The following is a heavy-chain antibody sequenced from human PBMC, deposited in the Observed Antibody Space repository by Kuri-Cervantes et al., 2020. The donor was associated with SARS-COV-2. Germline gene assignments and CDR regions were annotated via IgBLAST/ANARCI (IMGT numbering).Heavy chain of an antibody. CDR2: INPNNGGT. CDR3: ARGAVGATSLGAFDI. V-gene: IGHV1-2*02. CDR1: AYTFTAYY. D-gene: IGHD1-26*01. J-gene: IGHJ3*02. Sequence: ASVKVSCKASAYTFTAYYIHWVRQAPGQGLEWMGWINPNNGGTNYAQKFQGRVTMTRDTPISTAYMELSSLRSDDTAVYYCARGAVGATSLGAFDIWGQGTMVTVSS.